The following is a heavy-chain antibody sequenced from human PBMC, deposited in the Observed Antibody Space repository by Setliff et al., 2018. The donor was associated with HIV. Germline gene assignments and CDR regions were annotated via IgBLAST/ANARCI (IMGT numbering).Heavy chain of an antibody. CDR3: ANLVIIKSYFDY. V-gene: IGHV1-46*01. Sequence: GASVKVSCKASGYTFTSYYMHWVRQAPGQGLEWMGIINPTGGSTTYAQKFQGRVTITADESTNTAYMEMSSLRSEDTAVYYCANLVIIKSYFDYWGQGALVTVSS. J-gene: IGHJ4*02. CDR2: INPTGGST. CDR1: GYTFTSYY. D-gene: IGHD3-10*01.